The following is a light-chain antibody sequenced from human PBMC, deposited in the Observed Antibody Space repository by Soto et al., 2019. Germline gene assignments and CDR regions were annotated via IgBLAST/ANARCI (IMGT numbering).Light chain of an antibody. CDR2: DVS. V-gene: IGKV3-15*01. Sequence: EVVMTHTPVALSVSPGERATLSCRASQAIRSDLAWYQQKPGQAPRLLISDVSTRATGIPARFNGSGSGTEFTLAISSLQFEDFAVYYCHQYNTWPLTFGGGTKV. CDR3: HQYNTWPLT. J-gene: IGKJ4*01. CDR1: QAIRSD.